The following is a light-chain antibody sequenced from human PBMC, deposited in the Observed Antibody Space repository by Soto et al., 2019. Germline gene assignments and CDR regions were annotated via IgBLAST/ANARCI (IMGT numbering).Light chain of an antibody. V-gene: IGLV2-14*01. J-gene: IGLJ1*01. CDR1: SSDVGGYNF. Sequence: QSVLTQPASVSGSPGQSITISCTGTSSDVGGYNFVSWYQQHPGKAPTVMIYEVTNRPSGVSNRFSGSKSGNTASLTISGLQAEDEADYYCSSYTSSGTLYVFGTGTKVTVL. CDR2: EVT. CDR3: SSYTSSGTLYV.